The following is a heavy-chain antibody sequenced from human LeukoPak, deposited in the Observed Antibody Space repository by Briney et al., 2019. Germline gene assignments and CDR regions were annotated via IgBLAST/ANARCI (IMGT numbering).Heavy chain of an antibody. Sequence: ASVKVSCKASGYTFTGYYMHWVRQAPGQGLEWMGWINPNSGGTNYAQKFQGGVTMTRDTSISTAYMELSRLRSDDTAVYYCARDLVVGATLFYFDYWGQGTLVTVSS. CDR1: GYTFTGYY. CDR3: ARDLVVGATLFYFDY. J-gene: IGHJ4*02. D-gene: IGHD1-26*01. CDR2: INPNSGGT. V-gene: IGHV1-2*02.